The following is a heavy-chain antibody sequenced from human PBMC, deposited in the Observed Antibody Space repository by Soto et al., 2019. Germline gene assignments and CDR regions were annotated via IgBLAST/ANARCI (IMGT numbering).Heavy chain of an antibody. V-gene: IGHV1-18*01. Sequence: ASVKVSCKASGYTFNSYGISWVRQAPGQGLEWMGWISAYNGNTNYAQKLQGRVTMTTDTSTSTAYMELRSLRSDDTAVYYCARAGHIVATISGSDYWGQGTLVTVSS. CDR1: GYTFNSYG. D-gene: IGHD5-12*01. CDR2: ISAYNGNT. J-gene: IGHJ4*02. CDR3: ARAGHIVATISGSDY.